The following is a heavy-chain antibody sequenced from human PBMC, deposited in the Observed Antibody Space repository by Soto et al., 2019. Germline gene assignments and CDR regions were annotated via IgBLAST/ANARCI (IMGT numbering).Heavy chain of an antibody. Sequence: PGGSLRLSCTASGFTVSSNDMSWVRQAPGKGLEWVSVIYSGGRTDYADSVKGRFTISRDNSKNTLYLQMNSLRAEDTAVYYCARDTVVATITGAFDLWGQGTMVTVSS. CDR2: IYSGGRT. CDR1: GFTVSSND. V-gene: IGHV3-66*01. J-gene: IGHJ3*01. CDR3: ARDTVVATITGAFDL. D-gene: IGHD5-12*01.